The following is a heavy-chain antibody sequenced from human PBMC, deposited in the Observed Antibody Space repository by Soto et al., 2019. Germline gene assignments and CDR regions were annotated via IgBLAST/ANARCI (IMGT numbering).Heavy chain of an antibody. J-gene: IGHJ4*02. CDR1: GGTFSSYA. V-gene: IGHV1-3*01. CDR3: ARAVAVPADFDY. CDR2: INAGNGNT. D-gene: IGHD6-19*01. Sequence: GASVKVSCKASGGTFSSYAISWVRQAPGQGLEWMGWINAGNGNTKYSQKFQGRVTITRDTSASTAYMELSSLRSEDTAVYYCARAVAVPADFDYWGQGTLVTVSS.